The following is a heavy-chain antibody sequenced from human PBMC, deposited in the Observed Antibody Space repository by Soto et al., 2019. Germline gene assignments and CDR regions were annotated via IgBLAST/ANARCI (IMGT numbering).Heavy chain of an antibody. Sequence: GGSLRLSCAASGFTFSNAWMSWVRQAPGKGLEWVSGISERGDTTHYAESVKGRFTISRDTSKNTLYLQLNTLRADDTAVYYCAKDKPGTTSFDYWGQGTLVTVSS. D-gene: IGHD1-1*01. J-gene: IGHJ4*02. CDR2: ISERGDTT. V-gene: IGHV3-23*01. CDR3: AKDKPGTTSFDY. CDR1: GFTFSNAW.